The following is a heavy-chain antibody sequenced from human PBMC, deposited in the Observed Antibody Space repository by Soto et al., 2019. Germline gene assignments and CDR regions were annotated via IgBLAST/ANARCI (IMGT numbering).Heavy chain of an antibody. CDR1: GFLFRNYE. J-gene: IGHJ4*02. V-gene: IGHV3-48*03. CDR3: VSQPHSAWTFES. CDR2: ISTTGGHV. Sequence: EVRLVESGGDLVKSGGSLRLSCVGSGFLFRNYEMNWVRQAPGKGLEWLAHISTTGGHVSESDSVKGRFTISRDNAKHTLYLQMKSLRIEDTGVYYCVSQPHSAWTFESWGQGNLVNVSS.